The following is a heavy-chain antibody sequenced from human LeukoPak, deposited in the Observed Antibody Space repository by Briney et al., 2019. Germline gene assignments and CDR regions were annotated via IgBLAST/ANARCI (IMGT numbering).Heavy chain of an antibody. CDR3: AKSYNGYESKPDY. CDR1: GFTFSSYA. J-gene: IGHJ4*02. V-gene: IGHV3-23*01. CDR2: ISNSGGRT. Sequence: GGSLRLSCAASGFTFSSYAMGWVRQAPGKGLEWVSSISNSGGRTFYTDSVKGRFTISRDNSKITLYLQMNSLRAEDTAVYYCAKSYNGYESKPDYWGQGTLVTVSS. D-gene: IGHD5-12*01.